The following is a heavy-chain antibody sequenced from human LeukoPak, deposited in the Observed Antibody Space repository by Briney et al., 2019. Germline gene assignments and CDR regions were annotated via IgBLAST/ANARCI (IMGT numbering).Heavy chain of an antibody. CDR1: GFTFSSYS. CDR2: ISISSSYI. V-gene: IGHV3-21*01. J-gene: IGHJ4*02. CDR3: ARGSSSTIVATRTEFDY. D-gene: IGHD5-12*01. Sequence: GGSLRLSCAASGFTFSSYSMNWVRQAPGKGLEWVSSISISSSYIYYADSVKGRFTISRDNAKNSLYLQMTSLRAEDTAVYYCARGSSSTIVATRTEFDYWGQGTLVTVSS.